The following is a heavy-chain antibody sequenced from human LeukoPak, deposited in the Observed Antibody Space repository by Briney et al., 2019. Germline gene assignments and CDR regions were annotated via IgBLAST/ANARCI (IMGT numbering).Heavy chain of an antibody. Sequence: PGGSLTLSCTASGFTFSSYWMNWVRKGQGKELECVAIIKSDGTEEHYMDSVKGRFTISRDNANNLLFLQMNNLRAEDTAVYYCAGGGGYLIDYWGQGTLVTVSS. V-gene: IGHV3-7*01. CDR2: IKSDGTEE. CDR1: GFTFSSYW. CDR3: AGGGGYLIDY. D-gene: IGHD3-22*01. J-gene: IGHJ4*02.